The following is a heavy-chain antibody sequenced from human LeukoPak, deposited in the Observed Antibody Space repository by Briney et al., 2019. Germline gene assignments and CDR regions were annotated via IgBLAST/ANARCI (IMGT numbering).Heavy chain of an antibody. CDR1: GYTFISYG. CDR3: ARGRGGEDYYDYVMDV. CDR2: ISAYNGDT. J-gene: IGHJ6*02. V-gene: IGHV1-18*01. Sequence: GASVKVSCKASGYTFISYGFSWVRQAPGQGLEWMGWISAYNGDTNSAQKVQGRLTMTTDTSTSTAYMELRSLRSDDTAVYYCARGRGGEDYYDYVMDVWGQGTTVTVSS. D-gene: IGHD4-17*01.